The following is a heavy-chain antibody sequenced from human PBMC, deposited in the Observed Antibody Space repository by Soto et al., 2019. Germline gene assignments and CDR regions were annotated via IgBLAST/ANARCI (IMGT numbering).Heavy chain of an antibody. J-gene: IGHJ4*02. CDR2: ISYDGSNK. V-gene: IGHV3-30-3*01. Sequence: VAVISYDGSNKYYADSVKGRFTISRDNSKNTLYLQMNSLRAEDTAVYYCARGAITFGGVIAAIDYWGQGTLVTVSS. CDR3: ARGAITFGGVIAAIDY. D-gene: IGHD3-16*02.